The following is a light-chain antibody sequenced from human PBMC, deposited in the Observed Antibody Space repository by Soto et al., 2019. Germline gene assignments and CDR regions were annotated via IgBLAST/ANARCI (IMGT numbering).Light chain of an antibody. Sequence: SYELTQPPSVSVSPGQTASITCSGDKLGDKYACWYQQKPGQSPVLVIYQDSKRPSGIPERFSGSNSGNTATLTISGTQAMDEADYYCQAWDSSLVVFGGGTKLTFL. CDR1: KLGDKY. CDR3: QAWDSSLVV. V-gene: IGLV3-1*01. J-gene: IGLJ2*01. CDR2: QDS.